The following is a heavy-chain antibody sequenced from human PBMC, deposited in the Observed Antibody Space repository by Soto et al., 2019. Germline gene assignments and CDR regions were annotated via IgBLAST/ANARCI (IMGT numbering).Heavy chain of an antibody. CDR1: GFTFSDYY. CDR3: ASHLAYDFWSGYSYYFDY. V-gene: IGHV3-11*01. J-gene: IGHJ4*02. CDR2: ISSSGSTI. Sequence: GGSLRLSCAASGFTFSDYYMSWIRQAPGKGLEWVSYISSSGSTIYYADSVKGRFTISRDNAKNSLYLQMNSLRAEDTAVYYCASHLAYDFWSGYSYYFDYWGQGTLVTVSS. D-gene: IGHD3-3*01.